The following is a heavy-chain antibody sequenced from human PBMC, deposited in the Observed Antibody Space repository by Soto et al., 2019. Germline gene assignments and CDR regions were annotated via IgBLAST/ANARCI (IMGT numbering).Heavy chain of an antibody. J-gene: IGHJ4*02. CDR2: IWYDGSNK. CDR1: GFTFSSYG. V-gene: IGHV3-33*01. D-gene: IGHD3-3*01. Sequence: QVQLMESGGGVVQPGRSLRLSCAASGFTFSSYGMHWVRQAPGKGLEWVAVIWYDGSNKYYADSVKGRFTISRDNSKNTLYLQINSLRAEDTAVYYCARPSGSSLDYWGQGTLVTVSA. CDR3: ARPSGSSLDY.